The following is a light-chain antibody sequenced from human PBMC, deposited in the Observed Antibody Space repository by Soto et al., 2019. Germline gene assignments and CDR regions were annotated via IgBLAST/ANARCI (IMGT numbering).Light chain of an antibody. V-gene: IGLV2-18*02. CDR3: CSYTTRTTYV. CDR2: DVN. CDR1: SSDVGSYNR. J-gene: IGLJ1*01. Sequence: QSVLTQPASVSGSPGQSIAVSCTGTSSDVGSYNRVSWYQQPPGTAPKLIIYDVNNRPLGVPDRFFGSKSGNTASLTISGLQAGDEADYYCCSYTTRTTYVFGTGTKVTVL.